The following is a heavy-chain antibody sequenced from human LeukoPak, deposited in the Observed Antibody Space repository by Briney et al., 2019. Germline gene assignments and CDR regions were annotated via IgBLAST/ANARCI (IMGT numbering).Heavy chain of an antibody. CDR3: AREDSGYDYGVLSYMDV. D-gene: IGHD5-12*01. Sequence: GGSLRLSCAASGFTFSSYWMSWVRQAPGKGLEWVANIKQDGSEKYYVDSVKGRFTISRDNAKNSLYLQMNSLRAEDTAVYYCAREDSGYDYGVLSYMDVWGKGTTVTVSS. CDR1: GFTFSSYW. V-gene: IGHV3-7*01. CDR2: IKQDGSEK. J-gene: IGHJ6*03.